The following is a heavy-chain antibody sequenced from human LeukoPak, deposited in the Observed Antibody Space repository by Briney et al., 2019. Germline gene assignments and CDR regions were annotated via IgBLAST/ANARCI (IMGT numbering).Heavy chain of an antibody. CDR1: GFTFSSYA. J-gene: IGHJ4*02. V-gene: IGHV3-23*01. D-gene: IGHD1-1*01. CDR2: ISGSGGST. Sequence: PGGSLRLSCAASGFTFSSYAMSWVRQAPGKGLEWVSAISGSGGSTYYADSVKGRFTISRDNSKNTLYLQMNSLRAEDTAVYYFAKKFLERHRGSFDYWGQGTLVTVSS. CDR3: AKKFLERHRGSFDY.